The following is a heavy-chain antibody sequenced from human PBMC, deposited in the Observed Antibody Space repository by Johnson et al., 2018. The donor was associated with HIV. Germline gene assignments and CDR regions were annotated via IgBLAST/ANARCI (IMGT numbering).Heavy chain of an antibody. CDR3: ASGVTARVPLLM. D-gene: IGHD6-6*01. CDR2: ISNDGTNT. CDR1: DFTFTNNA. J-gene: IGHJ3*02. V-gene: IGHV3-30*04. Sequence: QLVESGGGVVQPGRSLRLSCAASDFTFTNNAIHWVRQAPGKGLEWVAVISNDGTNTYYADSVKGRFTISRDNSRNSVSLQMIILRPKDTAMYYCASGVTARVPLLMWGQGTMVSVSS.